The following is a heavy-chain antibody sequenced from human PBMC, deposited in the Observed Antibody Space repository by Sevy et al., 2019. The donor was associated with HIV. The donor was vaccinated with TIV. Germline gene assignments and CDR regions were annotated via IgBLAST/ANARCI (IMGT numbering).Heavy chain of an antibody. D-gene: IGHD3-22*01. Sequence: GGSLRLSCAGSGFTFTNTWMSWVRQAPGKGLEWIGRIKSKTDGGTTDYAAPMKGRFSISRDDSKNTLFLQMNSLKTEDTAVYYCTAQWFWGQGTLVTVSS. J-gene: IGHJ4*02. CDR1: GFTFTNTW. CDR3: TAQWF. CDR2: IKSKTDGGTT. V-gene: IGHV3-15*01.